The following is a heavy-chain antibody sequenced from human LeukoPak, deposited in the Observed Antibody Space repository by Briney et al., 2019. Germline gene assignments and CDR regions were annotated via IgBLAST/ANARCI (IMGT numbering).Heavy chain of an antibody. CDR1: GFTFSGYG. J-gene: IGHJ4*02. Sequence: GGSLILSCAASGFTFSGYGMHWARQSPGTGLEWVAFIRLDGSDVYSGDSVKGRFTISRDNSKNTLYLELNSLRREDTAVYYCARDHSQNFDYWGQGTLVTVSS. CDR2: IRLDGSDV. V-gene: IGHV3-30*02. CDR3: ARDHSQNFDY. D-gene: IGHD5-18*01.